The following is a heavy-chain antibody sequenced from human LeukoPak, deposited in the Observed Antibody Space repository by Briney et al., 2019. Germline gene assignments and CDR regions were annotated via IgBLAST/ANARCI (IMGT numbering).Heavy chain of an antibody. V-gene: IGHV4-4*07. J-gene: IGHJ4*02. Sequence: SETLSPTCTVFGGSITSHYWTGIRQPAGKGLEWIGRIYISGSTNYNPSLKSRVTMSVDTSKNQFSLNLSSVTAADTAVYYCARAPPPQLLLYWGQGPLVPVSS. CDR3: ARAPPPQLLLY. D-gene: IGHD2-2*02. CDR2: IYISGST. CDR1: GGSITSHY.